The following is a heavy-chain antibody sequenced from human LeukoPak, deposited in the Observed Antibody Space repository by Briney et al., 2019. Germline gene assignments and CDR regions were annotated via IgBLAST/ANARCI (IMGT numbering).Heavy chain of an antibody. CDR3: ARVLLWFGELFGWFDP. CDR1: GGSIRSYF. V-gene: IGHV4-59*06. Sequence: SETLSLTCTVSGGSIRSYFWSWLRQPPGKGLEWIGYIYYSGSTYYNPSLKSRVTISVDTSKNQFSLKLSSVTAADTAVYYCARVLLWFGELFGWFDPWGQGTLVTVSS. D-gene: IGHD3-10*01. CDR2: IYYSGST. J-gene: IGHJ5*02.